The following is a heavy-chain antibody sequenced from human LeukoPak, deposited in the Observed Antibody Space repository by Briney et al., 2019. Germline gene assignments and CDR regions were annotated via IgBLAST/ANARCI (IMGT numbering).Heavy chain of an antibody. D-gene: IGHD3-9*01. V-gene: IGHV4-4*02. J-gene: IGHJ6*02. Sequence: SGTLSLTCAVSGGSISSSNWWSWVRQPPGKGLEWVGEIYHSGSTYYNPSLKSRVTISVDTSKNQFSLKLSSVTAADTAVYYCARLSNSGILTGYYHYYYDMDVWGQGTTVTVSS. CDR1: GGSISSSNW. CDR3: ARLSNSGILTGYYHYYYDMDV. CDR2: IYHSGST.